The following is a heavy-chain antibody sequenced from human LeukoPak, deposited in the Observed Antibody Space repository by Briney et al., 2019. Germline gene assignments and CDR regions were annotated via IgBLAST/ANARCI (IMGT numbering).Heavy chain of an antibody. D-gene: IGHD3-10*02. Sequence: PGRSLRLSCAASGXTFSNYEMNWVRGAPGRGLEWGSYISSSGSTIYYADSVKGRFTISRDNAKNSLYLQMNSLRVEDTAVYYCARDPFDTKFFDYWGQGTLVTVSS. CDR2: ISSSGSTI. J-gene: IGHJ4*02. V-gene: IGHV3-48*03. CDR1: GXTFSNYE. CDR3: ARDPFDTKFFDY.